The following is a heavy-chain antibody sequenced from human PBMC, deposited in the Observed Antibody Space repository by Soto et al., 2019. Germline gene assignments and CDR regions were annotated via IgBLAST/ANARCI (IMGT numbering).Heavy chain of an antibody. D-gene: IGHD3-22*01. Sequence: GGSLRLSCADSGFTFSNYGMHWVRQAAGKGLEWVAAISYDGSNKYYADSVEGRFTISRDNSKSTVYLQMNSLRAEDTAIYYCAKDTYYYDSSGYYVFDYWGQGALVTVSS. V-gene: IGHV3-30*18. CDR3: AKDTYYYDSSGYYVFDY. CDR2: ISYDGSNK. J-gene: IGHJ4*02. CDR1: GFTFSNYG.